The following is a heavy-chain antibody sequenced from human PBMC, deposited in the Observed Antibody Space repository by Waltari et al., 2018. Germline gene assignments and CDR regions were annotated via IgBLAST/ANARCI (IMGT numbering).Heavy chain of an antibody. J-gene: IGHJ4*02. CDR3: ARRYSGSYPGYTFDY. V-gene: IGHV1-3*01. Sequence: QVQLVQSGAEVKKPGASVKVSCKASGYTFTSYAMHWVRQAPGQRLEWMGWINAGNGNTKYSQKFQGRVTITRDTSASTAYMELSSLRSEDTAVYYCARRYSGSYPGYTFDYWGQGTLVTVSS. CDR1: GYTFTSYA. CDR2: INAGNGNT. D-gene: IGHD1-26*01.